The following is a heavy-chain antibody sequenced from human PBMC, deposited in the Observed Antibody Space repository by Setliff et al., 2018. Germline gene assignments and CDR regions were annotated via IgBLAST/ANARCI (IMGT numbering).Heavy chain of an antibody. CDR1: GYTFTSYG. D-gene: IGHD3-22*01. Sequence: ASVKVSCKASGYTFTSYGISWVRQAPGRGLEWMAYINTYNGDTYYAQKFQGRVTMTSDTSTSTASMELGSLRSDDTAMYYCARDAHDYDSSENPIVDYWGQGTLVTVSS. J-gene: IGHJ4*02. V-gene: IGHV1-18*01. CDR3: ARDAHDYDSSENPIVDY. CDR2: INTYNGDT.